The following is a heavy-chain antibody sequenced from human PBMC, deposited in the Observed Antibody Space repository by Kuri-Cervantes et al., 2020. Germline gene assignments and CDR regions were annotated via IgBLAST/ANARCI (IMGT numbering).Heavy chain of an antibody. Sequence: GESLKISCAASGFTFSSYGMHWVRQAPGKGLEWVAVISYDGSNKYYADSVKGGFTISRDNAKNSLYLQMNSLRAEDTAVYYCARIGYSSGWTNFDYWGQGTLVTVSS. CDR2: ISYDGSNK. CDR1: GFTFSSYG. CDR3: ARIGYSSGWTNFDY. V-gene: IGHV3-30*03. D-gene: IGHD6-19*01. J-gene: IGHJ4*02.